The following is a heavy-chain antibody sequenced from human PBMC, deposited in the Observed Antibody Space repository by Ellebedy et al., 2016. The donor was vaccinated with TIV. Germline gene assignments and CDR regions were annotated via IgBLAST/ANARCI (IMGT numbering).Heavy chain of an antibody. CDR2: VYYTGNT. CDR1: GGSISGYY. Sequence: MPSETLSLTCSVSGGSISGYYYSWVRQPPGKGLEWIGYVYYTGNTNYNPSLKSRVTISVDTSQNQFSLTLTSVTATDTAVYYCATYTMGQLDYWGQGTLVTVSS. D-gene: IGHD1/OR15-1a*01. J-gene: IGHJ4*02. CDR3: ATYTMGQLDY. V-gene: IGHV4-59*01.